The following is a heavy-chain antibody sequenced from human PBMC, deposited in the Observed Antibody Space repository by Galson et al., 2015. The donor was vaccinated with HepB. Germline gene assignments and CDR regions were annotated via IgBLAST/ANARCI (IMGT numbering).Heavy chain of an antibody. CDR3: TKEGGGYYADY. CDR1: GFTFTTYG. D-gene: IGHD2-2*01. V-gene: IGHV3-7*03. J-gene: IGHJ4*02. Sequence: SLRLSCAASGFTFTTYGMHWVRQAPGKGLEWVANIKEDGSETYYVDSVKGRFTISRDNTKNSLYLQMNSLRVEDTAVYYCTKEGGGYYADYWGQGTLVTVSS. CDR2: IKEDGSET.